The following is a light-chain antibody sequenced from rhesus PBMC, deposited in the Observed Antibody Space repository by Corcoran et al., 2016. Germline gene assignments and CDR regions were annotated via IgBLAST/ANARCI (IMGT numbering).Light chain of an antibody. J-gene: IGKJ4*01. CDR3: QHGYGTPLT. Sequence: DIQMTQSPSSLSASVGDRVTITCRASENVNNYLNWYQQKPEKALKLLIYKASTLQSGVPSRFSGSGSGTDYTFTISSLQPEDVATYYCQHGYGTPLTFGGGTKVELK. CDR1: ENVNNY. V-gene: IGKV1-74*01. CDR2: KAS.